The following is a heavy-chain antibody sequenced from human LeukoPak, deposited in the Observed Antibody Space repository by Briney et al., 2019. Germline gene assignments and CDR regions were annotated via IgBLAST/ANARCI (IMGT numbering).Heavy chain of an antibody. CDR1: GGSISSSYY. CDR2: IYYSGST. Sequence: PSETLSLTCTVSGGSISSSYYWGWIRQPPGKGLEWIGSIYYSGSTYYIPSLKSRVTISVDTSKNQFSLKLSSVTAADTAVYYCARVDRSGIAAAGRSAFDIWGQGTMVTVSS. J-gene: IGHJ3*02. V-gene: IGHV4-39*07. D-gene: IGHD6-13*01. CDR3: ARVDRSGIAAAGRSAFDI.